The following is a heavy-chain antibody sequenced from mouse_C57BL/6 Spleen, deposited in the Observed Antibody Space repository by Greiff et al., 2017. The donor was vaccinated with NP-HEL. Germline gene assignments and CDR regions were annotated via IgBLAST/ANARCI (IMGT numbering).Heavy chain of an antibody. CDR3: TTYYSNYEGY. V-gene: IGHV14-4*01. Sequence: EVKLQESGAELVRPGASVKLSCTASGFNIKDDYMHWVKQRPEQGLEWIGWIDPENGDTEYASKFQGKATITADTSSNTAYLQLSSLTSEDTAVYYCTTYYSNYEGYWGQGTTLTVSS. J-gene: IGHJ2*01. CDR2: IDPENGDT. CDR1: GFNIKDDY. D-gene: IGHD2-5*01.